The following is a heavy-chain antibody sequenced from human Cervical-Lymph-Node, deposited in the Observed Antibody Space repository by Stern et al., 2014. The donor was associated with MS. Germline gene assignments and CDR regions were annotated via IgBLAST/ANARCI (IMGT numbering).Heavy chain of an antibody. CDR2: IWYDGSNK. D-gene: IGHD6-13*01. CDR1: GFTFSSYG. Sequence: VQLVESGGGVVQPGRSLRLSCAASGFTFSSYGMHWVRQAPGKGLEWVAVIWYDGSNKYYADSVKGRFTISRDNSKNTLHLQMNSLRAEDTAVYYCARSSSPSPYYYYGMDVWGQGTTVTVSS. CDR3: ARSSSPSPYYYYGMDV. V-gene: IGHV3-33*01. J-gene: IGHJ6*02.